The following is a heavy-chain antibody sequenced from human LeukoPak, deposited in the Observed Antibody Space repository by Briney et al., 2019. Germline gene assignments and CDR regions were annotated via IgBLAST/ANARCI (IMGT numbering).Heavy chain of an antibody. CDR1: GFTFSSYS. D-gene: IGHD4-17*01. Sequence: GGSLRLSCAASGFTFSSYSMNWVRQAPGKGLEWVSSISSSSSYIYYADSVKGRFTISRVNAKNSLYLQMNSLRAEDTAVYYCAREGSGLRSSLYYYYYMDVWGKGTTVTVSS. CDR2: ISSSSSYI. J-gene: IGHJ6*03. CDR3: AREGSGLRSSLYYYYYMDV. V-gene: IGHV3-21*01.